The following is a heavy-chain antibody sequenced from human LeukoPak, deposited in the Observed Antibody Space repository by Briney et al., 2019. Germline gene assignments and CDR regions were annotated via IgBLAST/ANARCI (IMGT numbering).Heavy chain of an antibody. CDR3: AKARYFDWLDDY. Sequence: PGGSLRLSCAASGFTFSSYWMSWARQAPGKGLEWVANIKQDGSEKYYVDSVKGRFTISRDNSKNTLYLQMNSLRAEDTAVYYCAKARYFDWLDDYWGQGTLVTVSS. CDR2: IKQDGSEK. CDR1: GFTFSSYW. J-gene: IGHJ4*02. V-gene: IGHV3-7*01. D-gene: IGHD3-9*01.